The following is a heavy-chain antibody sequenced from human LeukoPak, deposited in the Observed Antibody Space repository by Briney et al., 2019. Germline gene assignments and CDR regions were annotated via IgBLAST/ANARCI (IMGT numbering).Heavy chain of an antibody. J-gene: IGHJ6*02. CDR2: ISAYNGNT. V-gene: IGHV1-18*01. Sequence: SVKLSCKASGYTFTSYGISWVRQAPGPGLEWMGWISAYNGNTNYAQKLQGRVTMTTDTSTSTAYMELRSLRSDDTAVYYCASSTTVTEYYYYGMDVWGQGTTVTVSS. CDR1: GYTFTSYG. CDR3: ASSTTVTEYYYYGMDV. D-gene: IGHD4-17*01.